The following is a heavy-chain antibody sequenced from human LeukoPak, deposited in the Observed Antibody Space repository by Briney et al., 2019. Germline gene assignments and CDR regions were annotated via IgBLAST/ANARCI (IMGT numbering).Heavy chain of an antibody. Sequence: GGSLRLSCAASGFTFSSYAMSWVRQAPGKGLEWVSAISAGGGSPYYADSVKGRFSISRDNSKNTLYLQMNSLRAEDTAVYYCAKDGGIAEAGGWLDPWGQGTLVTVSS. V-gene: IGHV3-23*01. CDR3: AKDGGIAEAGGWLDP. CDR1: GFTFSSYA. CDR2: ISAGGGSP. J-gene: IGHJ5*02. D-gene: IGHD6-13*01.